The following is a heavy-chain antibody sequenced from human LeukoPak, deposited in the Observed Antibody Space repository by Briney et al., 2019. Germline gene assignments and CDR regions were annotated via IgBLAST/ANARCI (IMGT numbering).Heavy chain of an antibody. V-gene: IGHV1-18*01. CDR2: INAYNGNT. CDR3: VRDAERGYIYGSDY. J-gene: IGHJ4*02. Sequence: ASVKVSCKASGYTFSSYGITWVRQAPGQGLEWMGWINAYNGNTNYAQKLQGRVTITTDTSTSTAYMELRSLRSDDTAVYYCVRDAERGYIYGSDYWGQGTLLTVS. CDR1: GYTFSSYG. D-gene: IGHD5-18*01.